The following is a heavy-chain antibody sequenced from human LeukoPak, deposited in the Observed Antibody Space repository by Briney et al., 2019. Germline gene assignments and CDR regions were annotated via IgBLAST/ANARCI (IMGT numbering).Heavy chain of an antibody. CDR1: GYTFTSYG. J-gene: IGHJ4*02. CDR3: ARDPPGGYYDFWSGYYYFDY. D-gene: IGHD3-3*01. V-gene: IGHV1-18*01. Sequence: ASVTVSCKASGYTFTSYGISWVRQAPGQGLEWMGWISAYNGNTNYAQKLQGRVTMTTDISTSTAYMELRSLRSDDTAVYYCARDPPGGYYDFWSGYYYFDYWGQGTLVTVSS. CDR2: ISAYNGNT.